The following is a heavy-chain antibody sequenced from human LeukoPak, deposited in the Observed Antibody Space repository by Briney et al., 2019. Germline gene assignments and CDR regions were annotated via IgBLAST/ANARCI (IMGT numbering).Heavy chain of an antibody. D-gene: IGHD6-6*01. CDR1: GGSISGYY. CDR2: IYYSGST. Sequence: SETLSLTCTVSGGSISGYYWSWIRQPPGKGLEWIGYIYYSGSTNYNPSLKSRVTISVDTSKNQFSLKLSSVTAADTAVYYCARGSWQLVVGFDYWGQGTLVTVSS. CDR3: ARGSWQLVVGFDY. V-gene: IGHV4-59*01. J-gene: IGHJ4*02.